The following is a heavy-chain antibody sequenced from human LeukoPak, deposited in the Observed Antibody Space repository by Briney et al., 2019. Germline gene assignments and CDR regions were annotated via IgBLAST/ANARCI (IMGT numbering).Heavy chain of an antibody. CDR3: ARDPVTAMVTYYYYYGMDV. CDR2: ISYDGSNK. Sequence: GRSLRLSCAASGFTFSSYAMHWVRRAPGKGLEWVAVISYDGSNKYYADSVKGRFTISRDNSKNTLYLQMNSLRAEDTAVYYCARDPVTAMVTYYYYYGMDVWGQGTTVTVSS. D-gene: IGHD5-18*01. CDR1: GFTFSSYA. J-gene: IGHJ6*02. V-gene: IGHV3-30*04.